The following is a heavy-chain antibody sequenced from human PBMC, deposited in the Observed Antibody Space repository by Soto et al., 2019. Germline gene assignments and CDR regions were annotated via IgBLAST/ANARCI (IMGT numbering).Heavy chain of an antibody. CDR1: GGMFRNYF. Sequence: VELQQWGAGLLKPSETLSLTCSVSGGMFRNYFWTWVRQTPGKALEWIGEINHSGTINLNPALKSRVTILMDTSKNQFSLKLNSVTAAETAVYYCARSVCNWASGLDHWGQGTLVTVSS. V-gene: IGHV4-34*01. CDR2: INHSGTI. CDR3: ARSVCNWASGLDH. J-gene: IGHJ4*02. D-gene: IGHD7-27*01.